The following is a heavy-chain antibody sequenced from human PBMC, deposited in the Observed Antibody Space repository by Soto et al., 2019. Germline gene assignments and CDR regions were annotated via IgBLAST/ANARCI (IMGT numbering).Heavy chain of an antibody. D-gene: IGHD2-15*01. CDR2: ISSSSSYI. CDR3: ARGYCRGGSCYDDY. J-gene: IGHJ4*02. Sequence: GGSLRLSCAASGFTFSDYSMNWVRQAPGKGLEWVSSISSSSSYIYYADSMKGRFTISRDNAKNSLYLEMNSLRAEDTAVYYCARGYCRGGSCYDDYWGQGTLVTVSS. V-gene: IGHV3-21*01. CDR1: GFTFSDYS.